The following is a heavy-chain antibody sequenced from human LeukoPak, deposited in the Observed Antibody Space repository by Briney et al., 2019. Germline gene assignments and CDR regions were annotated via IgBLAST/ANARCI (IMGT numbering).Heavy chain of an antibody. CDR1: GFTVSSNY. CDR2: IYSGGST. J-gene: IGHJ4*02. CDR3: ASVNLGYYFDY. V-gene: IGHV3-66*02. Sequence: RGSLRLSCAASGFTVSSNYMSWVRQAPGKGLEWVSVIYSGGSTYYADSVKGRFTISRDSSKNTLYLQMNSLRAEDTAVYYCASVNLGYYFDYWGQGTLVTVSS.